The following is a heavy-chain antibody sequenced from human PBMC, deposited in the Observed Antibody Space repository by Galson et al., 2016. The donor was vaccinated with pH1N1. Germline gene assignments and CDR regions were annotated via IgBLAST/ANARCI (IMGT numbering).Heavy chain of an antibody. D-gene: IGHD3-22*01. CDR3: ARDRAFIVVGEGWYYYYGLDV. CDR1: GGSVSTTDNY. CDR2: ISYSGTT. V-gene: IGHV4-61*08. J-gene: IGHJ6*02. Sequence: ATLSLTCTVSGGSVSTTDNYWSWIRQAPGKGLEWIGSISYSGTTSYNPTLKTRVTISVDTSTNQFSLKLSSLTAADTALYYCARDRAFIVVGEGWYYYYGLDVWGQGTTVTVSS.